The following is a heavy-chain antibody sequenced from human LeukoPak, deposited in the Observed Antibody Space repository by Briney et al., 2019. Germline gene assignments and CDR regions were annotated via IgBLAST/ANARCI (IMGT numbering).Heavy chain of an antibody. CDR3: AKDLRSSADSKMGAADY. J-gene: IGHJ4*02. V-gene: IGHV3-21*01. Sequence: PGGSLRLSCAASGFTFSRYSMNWVRQAPGKGLEWVSSISSSSNYIYYADSLKVRFTISRDNAKNSLFLQMNSLRAEDTAVYYCAKDLRSSADSKMGAADYWGQGTLVTVSS. D-gene: IGHD1-26*01. CDR2: ISSSSNYI. CDR1: GFTFSRYS.